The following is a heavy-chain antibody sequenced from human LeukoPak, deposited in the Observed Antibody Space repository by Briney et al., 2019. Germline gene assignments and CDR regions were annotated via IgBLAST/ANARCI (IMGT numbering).Heavy chain of an antibody. V-gene: IGHV1-2*02. Sequence: ASVTVSCKASGYTFTGYYMHWVRQAPGQGLEWMGWINPNSGATNYAQKFQGRVTMTRDTSISTAYMELSRLRSDDTAVYYCARESAGANWFDPWGQGTLVTVSS. CDR1: GYTFTGYY. CDR3: ARESAGANWFDP. CDR2: INPNSGAT. J-gene: IGHJ5*02. D-gene: IGHD1-26*01.